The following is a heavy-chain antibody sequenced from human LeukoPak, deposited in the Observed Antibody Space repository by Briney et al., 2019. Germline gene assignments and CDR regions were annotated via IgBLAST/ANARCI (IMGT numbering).Heavy chain of an antibody. Sequence: GESLKISCKASGYSFASYWIGWVRQMPGQGLEWMGIIYPGDSNTRYSPSFQGLVTISADKSITTAYLQWSSLKASDTAMYYCARLRSSSWYTVDYWGQGTLVTVSS. CDR1: GYSFASYW. V-gene: IGHV5-51*01. J-gene: IGHJ4*02. D-gene: IGHD6-13*01. CDR3: ARLRSSSWYTVDY. CDR2: IYPGDSNT.